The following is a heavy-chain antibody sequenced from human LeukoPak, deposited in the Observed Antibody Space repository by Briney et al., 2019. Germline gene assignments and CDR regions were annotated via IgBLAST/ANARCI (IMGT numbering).Heavy chain of an antibody. CDR2: ISGSGHNT. D-gene: IGHD3-16*02. CDR3: AKDLYDYVWGSYRSIFDY. CDR1: GFTFSNFA. J-gene: IGHJ4*02. V-gene: IGHV3-23*01. Sequence: GGSLRLSCSASGFTFSNFAMSWVRQAPGKGLEWVSAISGSGHNTYYADSVKGRFTISRDNSKNTLYLQMNSLRAEDTAVYYCAKDLYDYVWGSYRSIFDYWGQGTLVTVSS.